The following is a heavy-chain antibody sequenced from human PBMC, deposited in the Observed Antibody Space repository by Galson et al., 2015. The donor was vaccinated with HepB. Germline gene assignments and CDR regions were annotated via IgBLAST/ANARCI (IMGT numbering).Heavy chain of an antibody. CDR1: GFTFITSV. Sequence: SLRLSCAASGFTFITSVMHWVRQAPGKGLEWVAVIWHDGSQKYYADSLKGRFTISRDNSRNTLYLQMNSLRADDTAVYYCARDRSSTWYGLRTDLYFQQWGQGTLVTVSS. J-gene: IGHJ1*01. V-gene: IGHV3-33*01. CDR2: IWHDGSQK. CDR3: ARDRSSTWYGLRTDLYFQQ. D-gene: IGHD6-13*01.